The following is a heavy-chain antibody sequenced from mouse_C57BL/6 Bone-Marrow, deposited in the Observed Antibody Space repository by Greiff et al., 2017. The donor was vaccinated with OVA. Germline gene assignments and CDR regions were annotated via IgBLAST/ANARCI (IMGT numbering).Heavy chain of an antibody. CDR1: GFTFTDYY. V-gene: IGHV7-3*01. D-gene: IGHD1-1*01. Sequence: DVKLQESGGGLVQPGGSLSLSCAASGFTFTDYYMSWVRQPPGKALEWLGFIRNKANGYTTEYSASVKCRFTISRDNSQSILYLQMNALRAEDSATYYGARSYYGSSHWYFDVWGTGTTVTVSS. CDR2: IRNKANGYTT. J-gene: IGHJ1*03. CDR3: ARSYYGSSHWYFDV.